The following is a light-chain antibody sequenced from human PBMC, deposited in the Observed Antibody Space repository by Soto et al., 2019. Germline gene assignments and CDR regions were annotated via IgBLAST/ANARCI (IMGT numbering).Light chain of an antibody. CDR1: QGISSN. CDR2: AAS. J-gene: IGKJ4*02. CDR3: QQLNSYPLT. Sequence: DIQLTQSPSFLSASVGDRVTLTCRASQGISSNLAWYQQKPGKAPKLLISAASTLQRGVPSRFSGSGSGTEFTLTISSLQPEDFATYYCQQLNSYPLTFGVGTKVEIK. V-gene: IGKV1-9*01.